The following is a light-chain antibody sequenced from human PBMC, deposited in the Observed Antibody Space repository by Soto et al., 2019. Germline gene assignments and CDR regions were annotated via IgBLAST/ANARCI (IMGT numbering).Light chain of an antibody. V-gene: IGLV2-23*02. Sequence: QSMLTQPASVSGSPGQSITISCTGTSSDVGSYNLVSWYQQHPGKAPKLMIYEVSKRPSGVSNRFSGSKSGNTASLTISGLQAEDEADYYCFFYAGRRTSCVLGIGTKVIVL. J-gene: IGLJ1*01. CDR1: SSDVGSYNL. CDR2: EVS. CDR3: FFYAGRRTSCV.